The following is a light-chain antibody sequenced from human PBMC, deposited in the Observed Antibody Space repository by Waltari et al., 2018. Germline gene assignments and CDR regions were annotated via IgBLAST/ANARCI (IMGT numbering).Light chain of an antibody. CDR3: VLYMGSGIWV. CDR2: KIN. J-gene: IGLJ3*02. V-gene: IGLV8-61*01. Sequence: QTVVTPEPSLSVSPGGPVTLTCALSSGSVSSTSYSSWYQQTPGQAPRTLVYKINNRSSGVPDRFSGSMLGNKAALTITGAQAEDESDYYCVLYMGSGIWVFGGGTKLTVL. CDR1: SGSVSSTSY.